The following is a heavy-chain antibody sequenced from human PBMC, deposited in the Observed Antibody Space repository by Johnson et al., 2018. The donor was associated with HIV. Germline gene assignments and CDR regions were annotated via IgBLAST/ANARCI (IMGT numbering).Heavy chain of an antibody. CDR3: AKGLHIVVEGDAFDI. V-gene: IGHV3-52*01. J-gene: IGHJ3*02. D-gene: IGHD2-21*01. CDR1: GFTFSSSW. CDR2: IKCDGSEK. Sequence: VQLVESGGGLIQPGGSLRLSCAASGFTFSSSWMHWVCQAPEKGLEWVADIKCDGSEKYYADSVKGRFTISRDNSKNTLYLQMNSLRAEDTAVYYCAKGLHIVVEGDAFDIWGQGTMVTVSS.